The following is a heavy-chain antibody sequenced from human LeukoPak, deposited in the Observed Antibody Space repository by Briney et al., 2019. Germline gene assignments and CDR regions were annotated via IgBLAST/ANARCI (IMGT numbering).Heavy chain of an antibody. CDR1: GFTVSSNY. V-gene: IGHV3-53*01. J-gene: IGHJ4*02. CDR3: ARDQSGSRRGYYFDY. Sequence: GGSPRLSCAASGFTVSSNYMSWVRQAPGKGLEWVSVIYSGGSTYYADSVKGRFTISRDNSKNTLYLQMNSLRAEDTAVYYCARDQSGSRRGYYFDYWGQGTLVTVSS. D-gene: IGHD1-26*01. CDR2: IYSGGST.